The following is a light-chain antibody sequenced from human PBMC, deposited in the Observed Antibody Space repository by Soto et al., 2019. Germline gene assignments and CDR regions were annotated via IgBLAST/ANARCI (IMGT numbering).Light chain of an antibody. CDR2: EAS. Sequence: QSVLTQPASVSGSPGQSITISCTVTGSDVRTYNLVSWYQQHPGKVPKLIIYEASTRPSGVSNRFSGSQPGNTASLTVSGLQAEDEADYYCCSYAGDKTYVFGSGTKVTV. CDR3: CSYAGDKTYV. CDR1: GSDVRTYNL. J-gene: IGLJ1*01. V-gene: IGLV2-23*01.